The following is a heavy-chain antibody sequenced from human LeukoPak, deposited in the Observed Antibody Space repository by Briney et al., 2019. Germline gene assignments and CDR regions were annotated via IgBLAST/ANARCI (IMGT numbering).Heavy chain of an antibody. CDR1: GGSTSSYY. D-gene: IGHD3-10*01. CDR2: IYYSGST. Sequence: PSETLSLTCTVSGGSTSSYYWSWIRQPPGKGLEWIGYIYYSGSTNYNPSLKSRVTISVDTSKNQFSLKLSSVTAADTAVYYCARALRYYYDAFDIWGQGTMVTVSS. V-gene: IGHV4-59*01. J-gene: IGHJ3*02. CDR3: ARALRYYYDAFDI.